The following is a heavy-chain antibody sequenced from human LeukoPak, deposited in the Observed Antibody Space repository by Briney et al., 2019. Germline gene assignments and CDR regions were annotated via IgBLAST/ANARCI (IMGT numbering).Heavy chain of an antibody. CDR1: GYTFTGYY. V-gene: IGHV1-2*02. Sequence: ASVTVSFKTSGYTFTGYYMHWVRQAPGQGLEWMGWINPKSGGTNYAQRFQGRVTMTRDTSITTAYMELSRLRSDDTAVYYCARGRAGDYFDYWGQGTLVTVSS. CDR2: INPKSGGT. J-gene: IGHJ4*02. CDR3: ARGRAGDYFDY.